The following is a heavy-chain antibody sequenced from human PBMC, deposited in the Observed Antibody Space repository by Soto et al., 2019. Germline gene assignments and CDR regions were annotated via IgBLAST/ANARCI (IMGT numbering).Heavy chain of an antibody. CDR2: IYYSGST. D-gene: IGHD2-2*01. CDR1: GGSISSSTNY. V-gene: IGHV4-39*01. J-gene: IGHJ4*02. CDR3: ARHIYSATCYARDY. Sequence: SETLSLTCTVSGGSISSSTNYWGWIRQPPGKGLEWIGSIYYSGSTYYNPSLKSRVTISVDTSENHFSLKLDSVTAADAAVYYCARHIYSATCYARDYWGQGTLVNVSS.